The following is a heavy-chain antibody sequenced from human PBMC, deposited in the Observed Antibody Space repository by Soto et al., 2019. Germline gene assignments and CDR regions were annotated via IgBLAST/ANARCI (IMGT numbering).Heavy chain of an antibody. Sequence: QVQLVQSGAEVKKPGASVKVSCKASGYTFTSYYMHWVRQAPGQGLEWMGIINPSGGSTSYAQKFQGRVTMTRDTSTSTVYMVLRSARSENTAVYCSAGGGNGPYYYYYGMDIWGQGTAVTVSS. J-gene: IGHJ6*02. CDR3: AGGGNGPYYYYYGMDI. V-gene: IGHV1-46*01. D-gene: IGHD4-17*01. CDR2: INPSGGST. CDR1: GYTFTSYY.